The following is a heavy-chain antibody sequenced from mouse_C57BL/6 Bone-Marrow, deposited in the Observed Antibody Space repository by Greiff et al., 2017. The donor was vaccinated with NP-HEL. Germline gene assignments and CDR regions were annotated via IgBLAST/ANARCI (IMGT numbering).Heavy chain of an antibody. Sequence: QVQLQQSGAELVKPGASVKLSCKASGYTFTEYTIHWVKQRSGQGLEWIGWFYPGSGSIKYNEKFKDKATLTADKSSSTVHMELSRLTSEDSAVYFCARHEERGYGNYYWFAYWGQGTLVTVSA. CDR3: ARHEERGYGNYYWFAY. J-gene: IGHJ3*01. CDR1: GYTFTEYT. V-gene: IGHV1-62-2*01. D-gene: IGHD2-10*02. CDR2: FYPGSGSI.